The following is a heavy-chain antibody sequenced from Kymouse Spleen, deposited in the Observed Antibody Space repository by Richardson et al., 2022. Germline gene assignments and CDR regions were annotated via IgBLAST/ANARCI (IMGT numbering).Heavy chain of an antibody. Sequence: EVQLVESGGGLVQPGGSLRLSCAASGFTFSSYDMHWVRQATGKGLEWVSAIGTAGDTYYPGSVKGRFTISRENAKNSLYLQMNSLRAGDTAVYYCAREGTGTTGYYYYYGMDVWGQGTTVTVSS. V-gene: IGHV3-13*01. J-gene: IGHJ6*02. CDR2: IGTAGDT. CDR3: AREGTGTTGYYYYYGMDV. D-gene: IGHD1-7*01. CDR1: GFTFSSYD.